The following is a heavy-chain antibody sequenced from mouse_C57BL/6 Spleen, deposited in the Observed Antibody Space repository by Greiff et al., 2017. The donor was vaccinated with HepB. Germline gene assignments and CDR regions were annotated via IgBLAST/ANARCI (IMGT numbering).Heavy chain of an antibody. CDR2: IHPNSGST. J-gene: IGHJ1*03. Sequence: QVQLKQPGAELVKPGASVKLSCKASGYTFTSYWMHWVKQRPGQGLEWIGMIHPNSGSTNYNEKFKSKATLTVDKSSSTAYMQLSSLTSEDSAVYYCAIDYAVWYFDVWGTGTTVTVSS. CDR3: AIDYAVWYFDV. CDR1: GYTFTSYW. D-gene: IGHD2-4*01. V-gene: IGHV1-64*01.